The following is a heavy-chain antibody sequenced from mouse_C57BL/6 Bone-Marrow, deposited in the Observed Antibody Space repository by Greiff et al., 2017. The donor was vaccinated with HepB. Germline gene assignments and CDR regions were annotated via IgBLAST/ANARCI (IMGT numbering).Heavy chain of an antibody. Sequence: QVQLQQSGAELARPGASVKLSCKASGYTFTSYGISWVKQRTGQGLEWIGEIYPRSGNTYYNEKFKGKATLTADKSSSTAYMELRSLTSEDSAVYFSARSEYYGNSYYYAMDYWGQGTSVTVSS. CDR1: GYTFTSYG. V-gene: IGHV1-81*01. CDR2: IYPRSGNT. J-gene: IGHJ4*01. D-gene: IGHD2-1*01. CDR3: ARSEYYGNSYYYAMDY.